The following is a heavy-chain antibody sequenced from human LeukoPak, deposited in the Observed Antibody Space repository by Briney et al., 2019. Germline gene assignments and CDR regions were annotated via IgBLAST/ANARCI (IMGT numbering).Heavy chain of an antibody. CDR3: AKADYYHDAFDI. D-gene: IGHD1-26*01. CDR1: GLTVSSSY. V-gene: IGHV3-53*05. Sequence: GGSLRLSCAASGLTVSSSYMSWVRQAPGKGLEWVSVIYSGGSTYYADSVKGRFTVSRDNSKNTLYLQMNSLRAEDTAVYYCAKADYYHDAFDIWGQGTMVTVSS. J-gene: IGHJ3*02. CDR2: IYSGGST.